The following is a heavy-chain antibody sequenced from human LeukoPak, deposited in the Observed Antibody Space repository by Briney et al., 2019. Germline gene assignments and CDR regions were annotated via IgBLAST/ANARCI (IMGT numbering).Heavy chain of an antibody. CDR1: GGSISSYY. CDR3: ARVRCSSTSCYESTWFDP. V-gene: IGHV4-4*07. D-gene: IGHD2-2*01. J-gene: IGHJ5*02. Sequence: ASETLSLTCTVSGGSISSYYWSWIRQPAGKGLEWIGRIYTSGSTNYNPSLKSRVTMSVDTSKNQFSLKLSSVTAADTAVYYCARVRCSSTSCYESTWFDPWGQGTLVTVSS. CDR2: IYTSGST.